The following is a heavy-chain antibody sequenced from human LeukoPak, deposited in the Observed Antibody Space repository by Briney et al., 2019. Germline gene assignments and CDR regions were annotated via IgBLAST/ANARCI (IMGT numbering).Heavy chain of an antibody. V-gene: IGHV3-23*01. CDR3: AKREGSYHGLDY. Sequence: PGGTLRLSCAASGFTFSRYAMSWVRQAPGKGLEWVSSISGSGDSSYYADSVKGRFTISRDNSKNTLYLQMNSLRAEGTAVYYCAKREGSYHGLDYWGQGTLVTVSS. D-gene: IGHD1-26*01. CDR1: GFTFSRYA. CDR2: ISGSGDSS. J-gene: IGHJ4*02.